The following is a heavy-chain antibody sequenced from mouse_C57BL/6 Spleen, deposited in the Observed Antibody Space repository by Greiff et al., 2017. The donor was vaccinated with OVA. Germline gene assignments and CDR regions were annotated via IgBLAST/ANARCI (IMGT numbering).Heavy chain of an antibody. D-gene: IGHD2-1*01. Sequence: DVMLVESGGGLVKPGGSLKLSCAASGFTFSDYGMHWVRQAPEKGLEWVAYISSGSSTIYYADTVKVRFTISRDNAKNTLFLQMTSLRSEDTAMYYCATDLPGAYWGQGTLVTVSA. CDR2: ISSGSSTI. J-gene: IGHJ3*01. CDR3: ATDLPGAY. CDR1: GFTFSDYG. V-gene: IGHV5-17*01.